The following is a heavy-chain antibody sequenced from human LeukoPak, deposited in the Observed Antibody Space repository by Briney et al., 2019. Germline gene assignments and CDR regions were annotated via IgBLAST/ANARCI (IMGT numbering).Heavy chain of an antibody. J-gene: IGHJ4*02. Sequence: GGSLRLSCAASGFTFSSYGMHWVRQAPGKGLEWVAFIRYDGSNKYYADSVKGRFTISRDNSKNTLYLQMNSLRAEDTAVYYCTRRGDGCVDYWGQGTLVTVSS. CDR1: GFTFSSYG. CDR2: IRYDGSNK. D-gene: IGHD5-24*01. V-gene: IGHV3-30*02. CDR3: TRRGDGCVDY.